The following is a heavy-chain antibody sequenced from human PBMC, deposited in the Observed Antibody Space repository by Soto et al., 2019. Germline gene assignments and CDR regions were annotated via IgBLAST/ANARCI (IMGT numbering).Heavy chain of an antibody. Sequence: EVQLVESGGGLVHPGGSLGLSCAASGFTFSVYWMNWVRQTPGKRLEWVASIKYDGREKNYVDSVKGRFTISRDNAKNSVYLQMASLRAEDTAVYYCARDGVAPGLYFDHWGQGTPVTVSS. CDR2: IKYDGREK. V-gene: IGHV3-7*05. CDR3: ARDGVAPGLYFDH. J-gene: IGHJ4*02. D-gene: IGHD2-15*01. CDR1: GFTFSVYW.